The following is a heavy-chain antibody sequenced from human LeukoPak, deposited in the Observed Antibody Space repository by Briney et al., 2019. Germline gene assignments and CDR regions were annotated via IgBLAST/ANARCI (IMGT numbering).Heavy chain of an antibody. D-gene: IGHD3-22*01. CDR3: ARGSEYSYDTNPYPY. J-gene: IGHJ4*02. V-gene: IGHV3-74*01. Sequence: GGSLRLSCAASGFTFSTYEMNWVRRAPGKGLVWVSRISSDGSTTSYADSVKGRFTISRDNARTTLYLQMNSLRAEDTAVYYCARGSEYSYDTNPYPYWGQGTLVTVSS. CDR2: ISSDGSTT. CDR1: GFTFSTYE.